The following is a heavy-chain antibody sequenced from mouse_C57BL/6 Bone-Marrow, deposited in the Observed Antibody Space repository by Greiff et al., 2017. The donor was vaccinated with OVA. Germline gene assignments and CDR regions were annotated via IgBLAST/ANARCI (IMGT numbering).Heavy chain of an antibody. D-gene: IGHD2-5*01. V-gene: IGHV1-26*01. CDR3: ARSSYYSNHVYAMDY. J-gene: IGHJ4*01. CDR1: GYTFTDYY. CDR2: INPNNGGT. Sequence: EVQLQQSGPELVKPGASVKISCKASGYTFTDYYMNWVKQSHGKSLEWIGDINPNNGGTSYNQKFKGKATLTVDKSSSTAYMELRSLTSEDSAVYYCARSSYYSNHVYAMDYWGQGTSVTVSS.